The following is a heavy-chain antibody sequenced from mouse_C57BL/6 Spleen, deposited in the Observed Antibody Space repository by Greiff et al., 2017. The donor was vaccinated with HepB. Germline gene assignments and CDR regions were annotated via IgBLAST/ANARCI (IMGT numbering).Heavy chain of an antibody. D-gene: IGHD4-1*01. CDR2: IWWDDDK. V-gene: IGHV8-8*01. Sequence: LKECGPGILQPSQPLSLTCSFSGFSLSTFGMGVGWIRQPSGKGLEWLAHIWWDDDKYYNPALKSRLTISKDTSKNQVFLMIANVDTADTATYYCARPPGTWGYFDVWGTGTTVTVSS. CDR3: ARPPGTWGYFDV. J-gene: IGHJ1*03. CDR1: GFSLSTFGMG.